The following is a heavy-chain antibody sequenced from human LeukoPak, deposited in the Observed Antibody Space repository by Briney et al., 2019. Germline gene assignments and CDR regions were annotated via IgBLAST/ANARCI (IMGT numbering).Heavy chain of an antibody. CDR2: INHRGNT. J-gene: IGHJ6*03. D-gene: IGHD6-13*01. V-gene: IGHV4-34*01. Sequence: SETLSLTCAVYGDSFSGYYWSWLRQPPGKGLEWIGEINHRGNTNYNPSLNSRVTISVDTSKNQFSLKLSSVTAANTAVYYCARMSSSSSYVRYYYYMDVWGKGTTVTVSS. CDR3: ARMSSSSSYVRYYYYMDV. CDR1: GDSFSGYY.